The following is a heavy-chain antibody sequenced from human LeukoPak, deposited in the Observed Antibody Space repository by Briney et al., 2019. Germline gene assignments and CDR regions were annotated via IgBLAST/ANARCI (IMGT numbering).Heavy chain of an antibody. CDR1: GFTVSSNY. J-gene: IGHJ2*01. CDR2: IYSGGST. V-gene: IGHV3-66*01. CDR3: ASSYGDYGGNWYFDL. D-gene: IGHD4-17*01. Sequence: AGGSLRLSCAASGFTVSSNYMSWVRQAPGKGLEWVSVIYSGGSTYYADSVKGRFTISRDNSKNTLYLQMNSLRAEDTAVYYCASSYGDYGGNWYFDLWGRGPLVTVSS.